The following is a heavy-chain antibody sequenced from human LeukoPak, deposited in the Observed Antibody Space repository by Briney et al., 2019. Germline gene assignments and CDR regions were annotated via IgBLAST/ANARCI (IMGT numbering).Heavy chain of an antibody. Sequence: PGGSLRLSCAASGFTVSNNYMNWVRQAPGKGLEWVSVIYSGGSTYYADSVKGRFTISRDNSKNTLYLQMNSLRAEDTAVYYCARDQGPNWFDPWGQGTLVTVSS. CDR2: IYSGGST. CDR3: ARDQGPNWFDP. J-gene: IGHJ5*02. CDR1: GFTVSNNY. V-gene: IGHV3-66*01.